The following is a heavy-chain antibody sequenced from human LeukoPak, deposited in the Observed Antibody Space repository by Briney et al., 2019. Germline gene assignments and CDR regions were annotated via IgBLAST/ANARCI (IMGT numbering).Heavy chain of an antibody. D-gene: IGHD2-2*01. J-gene: IGHJ3*01. V-gene: IGHV3-30*02. CDR1: RFTFSSYG. Sequence: GGSLRLSCAASRFTFSSYGMHWVRQAPGKGLEWVAFIRYDGSNKYYADSVKGRFTISRDNSKNTLYLQMNSLRAEDTAVYYCAKDRSFFVVVPAAPQFWGQGTMVTVSS. CDR3: AKDRSFFVVVPAAPQF. CDR2: IRYDGSNK.